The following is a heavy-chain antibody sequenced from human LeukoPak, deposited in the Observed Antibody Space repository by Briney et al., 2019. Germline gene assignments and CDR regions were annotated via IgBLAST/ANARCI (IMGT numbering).Heavy chain of an antibody. CDR3: ARVVGVVRGAPDYYYMDV. CDR2: IYYSGST. V-gene: IGHV4-59*08. D-gene: IGHD3-10*01. CDR1: GGSISSYY. Sequence: SETLSLTCTVSGGSISSYYWSWIRQPPGKGLEWIGYIYYSGSTNYNPSLKSRVTISVDTSKNQFSLKLSSVTAADTAVYYCARVVGVVRGAPDYYYMDVWGKGTTVTVSS. J-gene: IGHJ6*03.